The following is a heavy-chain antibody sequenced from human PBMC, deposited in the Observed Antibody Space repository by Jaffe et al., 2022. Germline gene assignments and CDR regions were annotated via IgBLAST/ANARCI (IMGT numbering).Heavy chain of an antibody. J-gene: IGHJ4*02. Sequence: EVQLVESGGGLVQPGGSLRLSCAASGFTFSSYEMNWVRQAPGKGLEWVSYISSSGSTIYYADSVKGRFTISRDNAKNSLYLQMNSLRAEDTAVYYCARDQGWESGSYSPLDYWGQGTLVTVSS. D-gene: IGHD1-26*01. V-gene: IGHV3-48*03. CDR1: GFTFSSYE. CDR3: ARDQGWESGSYSPLDY. CDR2: ISSSGSTI.